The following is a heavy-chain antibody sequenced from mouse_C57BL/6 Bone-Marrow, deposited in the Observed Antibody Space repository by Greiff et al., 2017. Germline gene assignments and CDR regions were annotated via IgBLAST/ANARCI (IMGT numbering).Heavy chain of an antibody. CDR3: TPSAMITGAMDY. CDR2: IDPEDGDT. Sequence: VQLQQSGAELVRPGASVKLSCTASGFNIKDYYMHWVKQRPEQGLEWIGRIDPEDGDTEYAPKFQGRATMTTDTSSNSAYLQLSSLTSEDTAVYYCTPSAMITGAMDYWGQGTSVTVSS. D-gene: IGHD2-4*01. CDR1: GFNIKDYY. J-gene: IGHJ4*01. V-gene: IGHV14-1*01.